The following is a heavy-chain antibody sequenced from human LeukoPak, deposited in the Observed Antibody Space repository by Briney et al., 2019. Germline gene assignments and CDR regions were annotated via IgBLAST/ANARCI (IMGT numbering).Heavy chain of an antibody. Sequence: PGGSLRLSCAASGFTFNTYRMNWVRQAPGKGLEWVSSISTSDSYIYYADSVKGRFTISRDNAKNSLYLQMHSLRAEDTAVYYCARSPQYCGGDCYSDYWGQGTLVTVSS. V-gene: IGHV3-21*01. CDR3: ARSPQYCGGDCYSDY. CDR1: GFTFNTYR. J-gene: IGHJ4*02. CDR2: ISTSDSYI. D-gene: IGHD2-21*02.